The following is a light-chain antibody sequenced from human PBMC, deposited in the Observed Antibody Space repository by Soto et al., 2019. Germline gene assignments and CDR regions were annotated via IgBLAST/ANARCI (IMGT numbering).Light chain of an antibody. CDR3: QQYYTAPIN. CDR1: QSLLSRSNNKNS. J-gene: IGKJ4*01. Sequence: DIVMTQSPDSLAVSLGERATINCKSSQSLLSRSNNKNSFAWFQQRPGQPPKQIIYWASTRESGDPDRFSGSGSGTDFTLTISSLQAEDVAVYYGQQYYTAPINCGGGTKVEIK. CDR2: WAS. V-gene: IGKV4-1*01.